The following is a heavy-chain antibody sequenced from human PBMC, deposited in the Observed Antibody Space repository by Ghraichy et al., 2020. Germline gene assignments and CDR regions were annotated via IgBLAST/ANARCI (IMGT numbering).Heavy chain of an antibody. V-gene: IGHV3-21*01. CDR1: GFTFSTYS. D-gene: IGHD4-11*01. J-gene: IGHJ5*02. CDR2: ISRSSSYI. Sequence: GGSLRLSCAASGFTFSTYSMNWVRQAPGKGLEWVSAISRSSSYIYYADSVKGRFTISRDNAKNSLYLQMDSLRAEDTAVYYCARDLDTNSDQDGFDPWGQGTLVIVSS. CDR3: ARDLDTNSDQDGFDP.